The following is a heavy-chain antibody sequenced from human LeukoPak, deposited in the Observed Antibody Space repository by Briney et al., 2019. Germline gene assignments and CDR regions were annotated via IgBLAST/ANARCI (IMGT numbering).Heavy chain of an antibody. CDR2: ISYDGSNK. CDR1: GFTFSSYA. V-gene: IGHV3-30-3*01. J-gene: IGHJ4*02. CDR3: ARGSKQWLVISEAGY. D-gene: IGHD6-19*01. Sequence: PGGSLRLSCAASGFTFSSYAMRWVRQAPGKGLEWVAVISYDGSNKYYADSVKGRFTISRDNSKNTLYLQMNSLRAEDTAVYYCARGSKQWLVISEAGYWGQGTLVTVSS.